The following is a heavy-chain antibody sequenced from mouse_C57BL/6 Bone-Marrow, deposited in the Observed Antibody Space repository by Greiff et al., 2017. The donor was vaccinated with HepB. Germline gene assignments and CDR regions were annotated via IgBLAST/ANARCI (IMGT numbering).Heavy chain of an antibody. Sequence: EVKLVESGGGLVQPGGSLSLSCAASGFTFTDYYMSWVRQPPGKALEWLGFIRNKANGYTTEYSASVKGRFTISRDNSQSILYLQMNALRAEDSATYYCARYAWYYGSSWYFDVWGTGTTVTVSS. J-gene: IGHJ1*03. CDR3: ARYAWYYGSSWYFDV. CDR1: GFTFTDYY. D-gene: IGHD1-1*01. V-gene: IGHV7-3*01. CDR2: IRNKANGYTT.